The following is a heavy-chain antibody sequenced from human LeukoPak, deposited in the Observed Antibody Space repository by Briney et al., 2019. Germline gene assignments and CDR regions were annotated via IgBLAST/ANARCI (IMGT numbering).Heavy chain of an antibody. Sequence: SETLSLTCTVSGGSISSSSYYWRRIRQPPGKGLGRSGSIYYGGITYYNPSLKSRVTISVDTSKNQFSLKLSSVTAADTAVYYCARVVVSSGYYHDYWGQGTLVTVSS. D-gene: IGHD3-22*01. J-gene: IGHJ4*02. CDR1: GGSISSSSYY. CDR3: ARVVVSSGYYHDY. CDR2: IYYGGIT. V-gene: IGHV4-39*07.